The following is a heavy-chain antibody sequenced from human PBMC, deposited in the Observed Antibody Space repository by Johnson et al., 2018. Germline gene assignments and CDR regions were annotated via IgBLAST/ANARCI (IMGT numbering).Heavy chain of an antibody. D-gene: IGHD3/OR15-3a*01. CDR1: GFTFSSYG. V-gene: IGHV3-30*18. CDR3: AKDGALDMMAKNYYYYYMDV. J-gene: IGHJ6*03. Sequence: QVQLVESGGGVVQXGRSXRLXCAASGFTFSSYGMHWVRQAPGKGLEWVAVISYDGSNKYYADSVKGRFTISRDNSKNTLYLQMNSLRAEDTAVYYCAKDGALDMMAKNYYYYYMDVWGKGTTVTVSS. CDR2: ISYDGSNK.